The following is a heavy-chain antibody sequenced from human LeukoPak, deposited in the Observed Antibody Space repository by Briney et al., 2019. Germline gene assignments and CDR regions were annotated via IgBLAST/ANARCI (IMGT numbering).Heavy chain of an antibody. V-gene: IGHV3-43*02. CDR1: GLNFDDSA. J-gene: IGHJ4*02. Sequence: GGSLRLSCVASGLNFDDSAMHWVRQAPGKGLEWVSLISADGGSTFSADSVKGRFSISRDNSKNSLYLQINSLRSEDTAMYYCAKESGKFDYWGQGTLVAVSS. CDR3: AKESGKFDY. CDR2: ISADGGST.